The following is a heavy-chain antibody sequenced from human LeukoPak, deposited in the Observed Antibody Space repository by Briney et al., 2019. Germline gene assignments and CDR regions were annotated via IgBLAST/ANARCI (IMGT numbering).Heavy chain of an antibody. J-gene: IGHJ4*02. D-gene: IGHD3-3*01. Sequence: PSETLSLTCTVSAGSTSSYYWSWIRQPPGKGLEWIGFISYSGNTNYSPSPKSRVTISVDTSKNQFSLKLSSVTAADTAVYYCARDQDLFDFWGQGTLVTVPS. CDR2: ISYSGNT. CDR1: AGSTSSYY. V-gene: IGHV4-59*01. CDR3: ARDQDLFDF.